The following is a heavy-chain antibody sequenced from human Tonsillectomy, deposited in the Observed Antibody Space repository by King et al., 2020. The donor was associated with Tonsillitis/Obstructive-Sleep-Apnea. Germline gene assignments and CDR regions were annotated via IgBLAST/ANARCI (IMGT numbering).Heavy chain of an antibody. V-gene: IGHV3-66*01. J-gene: IGHJ4*02. CDR2: IYNDGRT. CDR1: GFNVSSNY. D-gene: IGHD3-9*01. CDR3: APSNLFYDY. Sequence: QLVQTGGTLVQPGGSLRLSCAASGFNVSSNYMTWVRQAPGKGLEWVSVIYNDGRTYYADSVKGRFTISRDSFKNTLYLQMNSLRPEDTAVYYCAPSNLFYDYWGQGTLVTVSS.